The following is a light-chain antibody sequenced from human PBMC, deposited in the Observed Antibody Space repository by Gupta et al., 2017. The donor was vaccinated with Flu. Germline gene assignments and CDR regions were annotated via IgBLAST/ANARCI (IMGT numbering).Light chain of an antibody. CDR3: QQYYTTHGT. Sequence: GYRATINCNSSQSAFYNSNNKNYLAWYQQKPRQPPKLLIYWASTREYGVPDRFSGSGSGTDFTLTISSLQAEDVAVYYCQQYYTTHGTFGRG. V-gene: IGKV4-1*01. CDR1: QSAFYNSNNKNY. CDR2: WAS. J-gene: IGKJ1*01.